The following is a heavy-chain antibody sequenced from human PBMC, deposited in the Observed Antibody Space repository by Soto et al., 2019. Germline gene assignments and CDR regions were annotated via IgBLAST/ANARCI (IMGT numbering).Heavy chain of an antibody. D-gene: IGHD6-19*01. V-gene: IGHV2-5*02. Sequence: AGLIPCTGGKKMGWIPPPPGKALEWLALIYWDDDKRYSPSLKSRLTITKDTSKNQVVLRMTNMDVVDTATYFCAHLTGIAVAGTRHFDYWR. CDR1: GLIPCTGGKK. J-gene: IGHJ3*01. CDR2: IYWDDDK. CDR3: AHLTGIAVAGTRHFDY.